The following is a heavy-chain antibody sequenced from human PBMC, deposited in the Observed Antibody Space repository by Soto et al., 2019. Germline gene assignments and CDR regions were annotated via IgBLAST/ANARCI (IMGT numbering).Heavy chain of an antibody. CDR1: GVTLRAHG. J-gene: IGHJ6*02. Sequence: QVPLVESGGGVVRPGGSLKLSCATSGVTLRAHGMHWVRQAPGMGLEWVAFISFDGTTDDYADSVKGRFLISRDTYMKAVPLQMNALREEATAVYCGAKYPQIWHYYCGLDVWGQGSTVTVAS. CDR3: AKYPQIWHYYCGLDV. CDR2: ISFDGTTD. V-gene: IGHV3-30*02. D-gene: IGHD3-16*01.